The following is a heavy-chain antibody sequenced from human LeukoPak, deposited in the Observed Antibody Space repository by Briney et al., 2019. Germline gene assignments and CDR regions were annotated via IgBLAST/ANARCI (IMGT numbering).Heavy chain of an antibody. Sequence: GGSLRLTCAASGFTFSSYAMSWVRQAPGKGLEWVSAISGSGGSTYYADSVKGRFTISRDNSKNTLYLQMNSLRAEDTAVYYCAKGSSSGWSFDYWGQGTLVTVSS. J-gene: IGHJ4*02. CDR3: AKGSSSGWSFDY. CDR2: ISGSGGST. D-gene: IGHD6-19*01. CDR1: GFTFSSYA. V-gene: IGHV3-23*01.